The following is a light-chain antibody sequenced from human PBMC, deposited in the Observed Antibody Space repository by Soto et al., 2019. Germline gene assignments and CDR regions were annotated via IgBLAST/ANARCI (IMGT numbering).Light chain of an antibody. Sequence: QSVLTQPPSASGSPGQSVTISCTGTSSDVGGYNYVSWYQHHPGKAPKLLIYEVSKRPSGVPDRFSGSKSANTASLTVSGLQAVDEADYFCSSYAGDYNLYVFGTGTKV. CDR2: EVS. CDR3: SSYAGDYNLYV. J-gene: IGLJ1*01. V-gene: IGLV2-8*01. CDR1: SSDVGGYNY.